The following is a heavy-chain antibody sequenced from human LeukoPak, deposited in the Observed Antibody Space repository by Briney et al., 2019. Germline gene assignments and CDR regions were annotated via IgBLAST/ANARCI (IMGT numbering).Heavy chain of an antibody. J-gene: IGHJ5*02. V-gene: IGHV4-34*01. CDR2: ITERGST. D-gene: IGHD1-1*01. Sequence: SETLSLTRAVSGGSFSGHYWSGIRQSPGKGLEWIGEITERGSTNYNPPLKSRVTISRDTSKNHLSLKVSSVTAADTAVYYCARGPITEDGTFHSPNAWGQGTLVTVSS. CDR3: ARGPITEDGTFHSPNA. CDR1: GGSFSGHY.